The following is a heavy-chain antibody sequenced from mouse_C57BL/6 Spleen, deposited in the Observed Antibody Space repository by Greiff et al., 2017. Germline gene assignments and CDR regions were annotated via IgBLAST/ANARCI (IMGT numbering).Heavy chain of an antibody. J-gene: IGHJ4*01. CDR1: GYTFTSYW. V-gene: IGHV1-69*01. CDR3: ARGSELVGAVDY. Sequence: VQLQQPGAELVMPGASVKLSCKASGYTFTSYWMHWVKQRPGQGLEWIGEIDPSDSYTTYNQTFKGQSTLTVDKSSSTAYMQLSSLTSEDSAVYYCARGSELVGAVDYWGQGTSVTVSS. D-gene: IGHD1-3*01. CDR2: IDPSDSYT.